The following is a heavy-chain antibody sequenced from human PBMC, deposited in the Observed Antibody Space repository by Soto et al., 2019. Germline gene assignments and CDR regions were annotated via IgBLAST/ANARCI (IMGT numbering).Heavy chain of an antibody. V-gene: IGHV3-30-3*01. J-gene: IGHJ5*02. CDR2: ISYDGSNK. Sequence: GGSLRLSCAASGFTFSSYAMHWVRQAPGKGLEWVAVISYDGSNKYYADSVKGRFTISRDNSKNTLYLQMNSLRAEDTAVYYCARDASHIVVVVAATPAGNWFDPWGQGTLVTDS. CDR3: ARDASHIVVVVAATPAGNWFDP. D-gene: IGHD2-15*01. CDR1: GFTFSSYA.